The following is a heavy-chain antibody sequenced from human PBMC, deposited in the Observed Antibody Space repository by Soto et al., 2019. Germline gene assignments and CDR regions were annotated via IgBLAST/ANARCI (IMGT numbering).Heavy chain of an antibody. CDR2: IFNSGTT. J-gene: IGHJ4*02. D-gene: IGHD1-26*01. CDR3: ALALGPTTGLDY. Sequence: QVQLQESGPGLVKPSQTLSLTCSVSGASTVSHYHCTWIRQPPGKGLEWMGYIFNSGTTFYNPSLTRRLSISMDTSGTHFSLELRSVTAADTAVYYCALALGPTTGLDYWGQGTLVTVSS. V-gene: IGHV4-31*02. CDR1: GASTVSHYH.